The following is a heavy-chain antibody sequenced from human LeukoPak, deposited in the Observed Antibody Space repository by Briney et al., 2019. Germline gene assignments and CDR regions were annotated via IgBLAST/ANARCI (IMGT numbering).Heavy chain of an antibody. CDR2: ISYDGSNK. CDR1: GFTFSSYG. V-gene: IGHV3-30*18. CDR3: AKGAVDTAMVDYYYYHGMDV. Sequence: GRSLRLSCAASGFTFSSYGMHWVRQAPGKGLEWVAVISYDGSNKYYADSVKDRFTISRDNSKNTLYLQMNSLRAEDTAVYHCAKGAVDTAMVDYYYYHGMDVWGKGTTVTVSS. J-gene: IGHJ6*04. D-gene: IGHD5-18*01.